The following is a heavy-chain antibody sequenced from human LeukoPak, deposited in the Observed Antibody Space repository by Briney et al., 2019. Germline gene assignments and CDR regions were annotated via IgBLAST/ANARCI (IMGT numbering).Heavy chain of an antibody. D-gene: IGHD3-10*01. CDR3: ASGYSSRRVRVKYYFDY. CDR1: GGSFSGYY. CDR2: INHSGST. J-gene: IGHJ4*02. V-gene: IGHV4-34*01. Sequence: PSETLSLTCAVYGGSFSGYYWSWIRQPPGKGLEWIGEINHSGSTNYNPSLKSRVTISVDTSKNQFSLKLSSVTAADTAVYYCASGYSSRRVRVKYYFDYWGQGTLVTVSS.